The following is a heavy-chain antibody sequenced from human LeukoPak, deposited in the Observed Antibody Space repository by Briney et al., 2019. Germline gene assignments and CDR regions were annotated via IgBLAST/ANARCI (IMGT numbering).Heavy chain of an antibody. D-gene: IGHD3-10*01. Sequence: SGGSLRLSCAASGFTFSDYYMSWIRQAPGKGLEWVSYISNSGNTIYYADSVKGRFTISRDNAKNSLYLQMNSLRAEDTAVYYCARRSRGTGSWYYFDYWGQGTLVTVSS. V-gene: IGHV3-11*04. CDR1: GFTFSDYY. J-gene: IGHJ4*02. CDR3: ARRSRGTGSWYYFDY. CDR2: ISNSGNTI.